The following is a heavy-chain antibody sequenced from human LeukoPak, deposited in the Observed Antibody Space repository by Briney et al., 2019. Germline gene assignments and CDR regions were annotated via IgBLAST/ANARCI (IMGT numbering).Heavy chain of an antibody. Sequence: ASVKVSCKTSGYTFTSYDINWVRQATGQGLEWMGWMHPNSGNTGFAQKFQGRVAMTRNTSISTAYMGLSSLTSEDTAMYYCARMYYYGSGSPNWFDPWGQGTLVTVSS. CDR2: MHPNSGNT. V-gene: IGHV1-8*01. J-gene: IGHJ5*02. CDR1: GYTFTSYD. D-gene: IGHD3-10*01. CDR3: ARMYYYGSGSPNWFDP.